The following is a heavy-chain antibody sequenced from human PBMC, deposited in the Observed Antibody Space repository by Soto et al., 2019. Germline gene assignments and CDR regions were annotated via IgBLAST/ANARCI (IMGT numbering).Heavy chain of an antibody. D-gene: IGHD4-17*01. CDR3: VRDKTVTRGYGMDV. Sequence: SQTLSLTCAISGDSVSSNSVAWNWIRQSPSRGLEWLGRTNYRSKWYNDYAISVKSRITINPDTSKNQFSLQLNSVTPEDTVVYYCVRDKTVTRGYGMDVWGQGTTVTVSS. V-gene: IGHV6-1*01. CDR1: GDSVSSNSVA. J-gene: IGHJ6*02. CDR2: TNYRSKWYN.